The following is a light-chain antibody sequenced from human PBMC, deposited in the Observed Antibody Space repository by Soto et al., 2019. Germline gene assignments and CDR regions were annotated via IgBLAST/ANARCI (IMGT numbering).Light chain of an antibody. J-gene: IGKJ4*01. V-gene: IGKV1-17*01. Sequence: DLQMTQSPSSLSASVGDRVSITCRASQGIRNGLGWYQQKPGKAPKRLIYAASSLHSGVPSRFSGSGSGTEFTLTISSLQPEDFATYYCLQYYTYPFTFGGGTKVEIK. CDR3: LQYYTYPFT. CDR2: AAS. CDR1: QGIRNG.